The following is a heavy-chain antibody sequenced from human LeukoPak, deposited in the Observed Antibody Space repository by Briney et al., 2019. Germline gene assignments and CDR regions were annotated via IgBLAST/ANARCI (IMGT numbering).Heavy chain of an antibody. J-gene: IGHJ4*02. CDR3: ARVAAATTNPRFDY. CDR2: IYYSGST. V-gene: IGHV4-31*03. D-gene: IGHD5-24*01. Sequence: PSQTLSLTCTVSGASISGDGYYWSWVRQPPGKGLEWIGYIYYSGSTYYYPSLESRFTISVDTSKNQFSLKLSSVTAADTAVYYCARVAAATTNPRFDYWGQGTLGTVSS. CDR1: GASISGDGYY.